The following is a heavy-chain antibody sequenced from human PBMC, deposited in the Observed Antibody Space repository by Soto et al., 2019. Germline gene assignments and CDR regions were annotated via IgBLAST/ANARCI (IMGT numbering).Heavy chain of an antibody. CDR3: XRXRXXXYAWFDP. J-gene: IGHJ5*02. Sequence: EVQLVESGGGLVKPGGSLRLSCAASGFTFSSYSMNWVRQAPGKXXEWFSSISSSSSYIYYADSVKGRFTISRDNAKNXXXXXXXXXXXXXXXXXXXXRXRXXXYAWFDPWGQGTLVTVSS. V-gene: IGHV3-21*01. CDR2: ISSSSSYI. D-gene: IGHD2-8*01. CDR1: GFTFSSYS.